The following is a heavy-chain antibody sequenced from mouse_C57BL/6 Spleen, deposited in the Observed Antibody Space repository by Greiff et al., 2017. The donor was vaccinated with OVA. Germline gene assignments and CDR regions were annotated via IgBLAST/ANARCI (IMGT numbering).Heavy chain of an antibody. CDR2: IRSKSNNYAT. Sequence: EVQLVESGGGLVQPKGSLKLSCAASGFSFNTYAMNWVRQAPGKGLEWVARIRSKSNNYATYYADSVKDRFTISRDDSESMLYLQMNNLKTEDTAMYYCVRHEAFYYGSNYAMDYWGQGTSVTVSS. V-gene: IGHV10-1*01. CDR3: VRHEAFYYGSNYAMDY. CDR1: GFSFNTYA. D-gene: IGHD1-1*01. J-gene: IGHJ4*01.